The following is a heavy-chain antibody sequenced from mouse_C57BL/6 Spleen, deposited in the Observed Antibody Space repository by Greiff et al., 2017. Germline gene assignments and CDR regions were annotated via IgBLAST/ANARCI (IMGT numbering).Heavy chain of an antibody. D-gene: IGHD1-1*01. CDR2: IDPETGGT. CDR3: TRTLTTVVPPDY. J-gene: IGHJ2*01. Sequence: QVQLQQPGAELVRPGASVTLSCKASGYTFTDYEMHWVKQTPVHGLEWIGAIDPETGGTAYNQKFKGKAILTADKSSSTAYMELRSLTSEDSAVYYCTRTLTTVVPPDYWGQGTTLTVSS. CDR1: GYTFTDYE. V-gene: IGHV1-15*01.